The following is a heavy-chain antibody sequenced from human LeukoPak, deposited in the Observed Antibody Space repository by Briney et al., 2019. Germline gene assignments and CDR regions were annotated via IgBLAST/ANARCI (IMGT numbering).Heavy chain of an antibody. CDR1: GGSISSYY. Sequence: SETLSLTCTVSGGSISSYYWSWIRQPPGKGLEWIGYIYYSGSTNYSPSLKSRVTISVDTSKNQFSLKLSSVTAADTAVYYCARLYSSGWYYFDYWGQGTLVTVSS. CDR2: IYYSGST. CDR3: ARLYSSGWYYFDY. D-gene: IGHD6-19*01. J-gene: IGHJ4*02. V-gene: IGHV4-59*01.